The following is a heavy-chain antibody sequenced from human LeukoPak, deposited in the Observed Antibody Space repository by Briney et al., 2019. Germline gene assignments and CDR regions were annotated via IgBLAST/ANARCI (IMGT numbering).Heavy chain of an antibody. D-gene: IGHD2-2*01. V-gene: IGHV1-2*02. J-gene: IGHJ4*02. Sequence: GASVKVSCKASGYTFTGYYMHWVRQAPGQGLEWMGWINPNSGGTNYVQKLQGRVTMTRDTSISTAYIKLSRLRSDATAVYYCARNPRYCSSTSSYFDYWGQGTLVTPSS. CDR3: ARNPRYCSSTSSYFDY. CDR2: INPNSGGT. CDR1: GYTFTGYY.